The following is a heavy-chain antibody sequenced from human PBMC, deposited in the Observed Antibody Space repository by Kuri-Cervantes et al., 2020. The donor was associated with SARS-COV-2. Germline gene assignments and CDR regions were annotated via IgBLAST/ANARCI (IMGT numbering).Heavy chain of an antibody. CDR2: ISSDSNTI. J-gene: IGHJ4*02. Sequence: GGSLRLSCAASGFTFSSYSMNWVRQAPGKGLEWVSYISSDSNTIYYADSVKGRFTISRDNAKNSLYLQMNSLRVEETAVYYCARDRRGDYWGQGTLVTVSS. V-gene: IGHV3-48*01. D-gene: IGHD3-10*01. CDR1: GFTFSSYS. CDR3: ARDRRGDY.